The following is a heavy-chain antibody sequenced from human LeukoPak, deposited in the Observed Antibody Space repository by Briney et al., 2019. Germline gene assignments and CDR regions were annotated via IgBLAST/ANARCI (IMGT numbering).Heavy chain of an antibody. Sequence: ASGKVSCKASGYTFTSYSINWVRQAPGQGLEWMGWISVYNGNTNYAQKFQGRVTMTTDTSTSTAYMELRSLRSDDTAVYYCARSPHSYGSGRGGYWGQGTLVTVSS. V-gene: IGHV1-18*01. CDR3: ARSPHSYGSGRGGY. CDR1: GYTFTSYS. D-gene: IGHD3-10*01. J-gene: IGHJ4*02. CDR2: ISVYNGNT.